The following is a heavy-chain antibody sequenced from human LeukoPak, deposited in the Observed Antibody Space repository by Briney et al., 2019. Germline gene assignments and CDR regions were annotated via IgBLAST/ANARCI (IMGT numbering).Heavy chain of an antibody. Sequence: PSETLSLTCAVYGGSFSGYFWTWIRQAPGKGLEWIGEINHSGTTNYNPSLKSRVTISVDKSKNQFSLELSSVTAADTAVYYCARKIEEQQLVNFDYWGQGTLVTVSS. V-gene: IGHV4-34*01. D-gene: IGHD6-13*01. CDR1: GGSFSGYF. CDR2: INHSGTT. CDR3: ARKIEEQQLVNFDY. J-gene: IGHJ4*02.